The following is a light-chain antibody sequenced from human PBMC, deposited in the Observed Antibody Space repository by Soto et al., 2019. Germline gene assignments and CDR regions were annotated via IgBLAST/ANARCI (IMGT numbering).Light chain of an antibody. CDR3: QQYNDWPRYT. Sequence: EIVMTQSPATLSVSPGESATLSCRASQSLSSNLAWYQQKPGQPPRLLLYGASTRPTGIPVRFSGSGSGTEFTLTISSLQSEDFAVYDWQQYNDWPRYTFGQGTKLESK. J-gene: IGKJ2*01. CDR2: GAS. V-gene: IGKV3-15*01. CDR1: QSLSSN.